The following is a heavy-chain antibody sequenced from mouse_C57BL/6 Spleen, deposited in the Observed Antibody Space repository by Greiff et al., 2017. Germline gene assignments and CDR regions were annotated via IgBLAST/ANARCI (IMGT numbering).Heavy chain of an antibody. CDR2: IDPENGDT. V-gene: IGHV14-4*01. D-gene: IGHD1-1*01. Sequence: DVKLQESGAELVRPGASVKLSCTASGFNIKDAYMHWVKQRPEQGLEWIGWIDPENGDTEYASKFQGKATITADTSSNTAYLQLSSLTSEDTAVYYCTYGSFDYWGQGTTLTVSA. CDR1: GFNIKDAY. CDR3: TYGSFDY. J-gene: IGHJ2*01.